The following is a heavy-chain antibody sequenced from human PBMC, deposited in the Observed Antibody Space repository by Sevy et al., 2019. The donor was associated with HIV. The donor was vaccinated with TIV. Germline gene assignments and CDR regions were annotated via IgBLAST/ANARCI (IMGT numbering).Heavy chain of an antibody. J-gene: IGHJ4*02. V-gene: IGHV1-18*01. CDR3: VRDANYDSESSGYPFDD. CDR1: GYTFVTYG. Sequence: ASVNVSCKTSGYTFVTYGISWVRQVPGQGPQWMGWISGNDGSTREAQIFQDRVTMTTDRTTSTAYMEVRRLRSDDTAVYYCVRDANYDSESSGYPFDDWGQGTLVTVSS. D-gene: IGHD3-22*01. CDR2: ISGNDGST.